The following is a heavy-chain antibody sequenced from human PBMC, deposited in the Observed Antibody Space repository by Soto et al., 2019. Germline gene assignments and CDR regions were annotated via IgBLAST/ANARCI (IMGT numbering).Heavy chain of an antibody. J-gene: IGHJ4*02. CDR1: GGSFINYY. V-gene: IGHV4-34*01. Sequence: SETLSLTCTVYGGSFINYYWTWIRQPPGKGLEWIGEINHSGSTYYNPSLESRVTISADTSKNQFSLKLTSVTAADTAVYYCASSHYYGSESYYRSFDYWGRGTLVTVSS. CDR3: ASSHYYGSESYYRSFDY. D-gene: IGHD3-10*01. CDR2: INHSGST.